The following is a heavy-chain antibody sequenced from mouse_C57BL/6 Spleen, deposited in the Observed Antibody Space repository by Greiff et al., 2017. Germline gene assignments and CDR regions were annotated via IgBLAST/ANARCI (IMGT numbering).Heavy chain of an antibody. J-gene: IGHJ3*01. CDR3: ARGDYDQAWFAY. V-gene: IGHV3-1*01. Sequence: DVKLQESGPGMVKPSQSLSLTCTVTGYSITSGYDWHWIRHFPGNKLEWMGYISYSGSTNYNPSLKSRNSITHDTSKNHFFLKLNSVTTEDTATYYCARGDYDQAWFAYWGQGTLVTVSA. CDR1: GYSITSGYD. D-gene: IGHD2-4*01. CDR2: ISYSGST.